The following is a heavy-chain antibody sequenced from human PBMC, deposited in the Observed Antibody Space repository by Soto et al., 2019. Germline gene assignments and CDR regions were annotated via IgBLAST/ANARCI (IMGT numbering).Heavy chain of an antibody. CDR1: GGSFSGYY. CDR3: AREGYCSGGSCYSRTLDY. CDR2: INHSGST. V-gene: IGHV4-34*01. Sequence: SETLSLTCAVYGGSFSGYYWSWILQPPWKGLEWIGEINHSGSTNYNPSLKSRVTISVDTSKNQFSLKLSSVTAADTAVYYCAREGYCSGGSCYSRTLDYWGQGTLVTVSS. D-gene: IGHD2-15*01. J-gene: IGHJ4*02.